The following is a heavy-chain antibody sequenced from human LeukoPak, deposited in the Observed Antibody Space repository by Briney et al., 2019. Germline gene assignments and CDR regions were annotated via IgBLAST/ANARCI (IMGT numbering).Heavy chain of an antibody. Sequence: GASVKVSCKASGYTFTSYYMHWVRQAPGQGLEWVGIINPSGGSTSYAQKFQGRVTMTRDTSTSTVYMELSSLRSEDTAVYYCAREGQGQLDYHYWGQGTLVTVSS. V-gene: IGHV1-46*03. CDR1: GYTFTSYY. CDR3: AREGQGQLDYHY. J-gene: IGHJ4*02. D-gene: IGHD6-13*01. CDR2: INPSGGST.